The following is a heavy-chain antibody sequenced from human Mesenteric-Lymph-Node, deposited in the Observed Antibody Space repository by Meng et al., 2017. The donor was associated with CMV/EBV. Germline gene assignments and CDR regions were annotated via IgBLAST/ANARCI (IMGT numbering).Heavy chain of an antibody. J-gene: IGHJ5*02. D-gene: IGHD6-13*01. V-gene: IGHV3-48*04. CDR1: GFTFSSYS. CDR3: ARDEFPAGDNWFGP. Sequence: GESLKISCAASGFTFSSYSMNWVRQAPGKGLEWVSYISSSSSTIYYADSVKGRFTISRDNAKNSLYLQMNSLRAEDTAVYYCARDEFPAGDNWFGPWGQGTLVTVSS. CDR2: ISSSSSTI.